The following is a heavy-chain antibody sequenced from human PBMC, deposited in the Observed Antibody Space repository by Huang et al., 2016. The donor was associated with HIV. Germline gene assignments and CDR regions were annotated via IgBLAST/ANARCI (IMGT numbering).Heavy chain of an antibody. CDR1: GFPFTNYA. V-gene: IGHV3-30*04. CDR2: RSYDGRNK. J-gene: IGHJ5*02. CDR3: ARSAVPGDGDWFDP. D-gene: IGHD6-19*01. Sequence: QVQLVESGGGLVQPGRSLRLSCAASGFPFTNYAIHWVRRAPGKGREWWACRSYDGRNKFYEDSVKGRFTISRDNAKSTLYLLMNSLRVDDTALYYCARSAVPGDGDWFDPWGQGTLVTVSS.